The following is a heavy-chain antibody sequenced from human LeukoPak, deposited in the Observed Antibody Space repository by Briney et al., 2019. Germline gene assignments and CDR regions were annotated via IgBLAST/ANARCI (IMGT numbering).Heavy chain of an antibody. Sequence: GGSLRLSCAASGFTFSSYCMNWVRQVPGKGLVWVSHINSDGSWTSYADSVKGRFTISKDNAKNTVYLQMNSLRAEDTAVYYCVSFYETYWGRGTLVTVSS. CDR3: VSFYETY. D-gene: IGHD2/OR15-2a*01. CDR1: GFTFSSYC. J-gene: IGHJ4*02. CDR2: INSDGSWT. V-gene: IGHV3-74*01.